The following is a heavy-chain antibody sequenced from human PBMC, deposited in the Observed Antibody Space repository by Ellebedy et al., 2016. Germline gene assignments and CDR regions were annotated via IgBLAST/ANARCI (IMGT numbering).Heavy chain of an antibody. D-gene: IGHD2-2*02. CDR2: ISYNGST. J-gene: IGHJ4*02. CDR3: ARQGGDCSSTRCYTIDY. Sequence: SETLSLTCTVSGGSVSSYYWTWIRQPPGKGLEWIGSISYNGSTNYSPSLTSRLAISVDTSKNQFSLKLTPVTAADTAFYYCARQGGDCSSTRCYTIDYWGQGTLVTVSS. CDR1: GGSVSSYY. V-gene: IGHV4-59*02.